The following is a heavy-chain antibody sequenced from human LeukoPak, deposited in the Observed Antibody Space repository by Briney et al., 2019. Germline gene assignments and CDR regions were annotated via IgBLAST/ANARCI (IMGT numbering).Heavy chain of an antibody. CDR3: ARLPYYYDSSGYSYYYYMDV. V-gene: IGHV5-51*01. D-gene: IGHD3-22*01. Sequence: GESLKISCKGSGYSFTSYWIGWVGQMPGKGLEWMGIIYPGDSDTRYSPSFQGQVTISADKSISTAYLQWSSLKASDTAMYYCARLPYYYDSSGYSYYYYMDVWGKGTTVTVSS. J-gene: IGHJ6*03. CDR2: IYPGDSDT. CDR1: GYSFTSYW.